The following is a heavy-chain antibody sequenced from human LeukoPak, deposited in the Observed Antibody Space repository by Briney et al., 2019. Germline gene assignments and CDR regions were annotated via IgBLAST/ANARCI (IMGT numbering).Heavy chain of an antibody. Sequence: PSETLSLTCAVSGGSISSSNWWSWVRPPPGKGLEWIGEIYHSGSTNYNPSLKSRVTISVDKSKNQFSLKLSSVTAADTAVYYCARGVITMVRGVIIAWFDPWGQGTLVTVSS. D-gene: IGHD3-10*01. CDR2: IYHSGST. CDR3: ARGVITMVRGVIIAWFDP. V-gene: IGHV4-4*02. J-gene: IGHJ5*02. CDR1: GGSISSSNW.